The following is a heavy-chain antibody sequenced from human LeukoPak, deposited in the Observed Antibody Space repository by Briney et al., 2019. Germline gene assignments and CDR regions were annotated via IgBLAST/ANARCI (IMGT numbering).Heavy chain of an antibody. CDR2: KRYDGSNK. CDR3: AKELLYYYDSTSDVAGL. CDR1: GFTFSSYG. Sequence: PGRSLRLSCAASGFTFSSYGMHWVRQAPGKGLEWVAFKRYDGSNKYYADSVKGRFTISRDNSKNTLYLQMNSLRAEDTAVYYCAKELLYYYDSTSDVAGLWGRGTLVTVSS. V-gene: IGHV3-30*02. D-gene: IGHD3-22*01. J-gene: IGHJ2*01.